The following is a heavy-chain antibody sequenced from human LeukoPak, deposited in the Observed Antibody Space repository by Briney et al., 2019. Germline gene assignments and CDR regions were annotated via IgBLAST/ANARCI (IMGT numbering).Heavy chain of an antibody. D-gene: IGHD4-23*01. Sequence: GASVKVSCKASGYTFSIYAMHWVRQAPGQRLEWMGWINAGNGNTKYSQKFQGRVTITRDTSAITAYMELSSLRSEDTAVYYCARESGWYGGNLDYWGQGTLVTVSS. CDR1: GYTFSIYA. CDR3: ARESGWYGGNLDY. CDR2: INAGNGNT. J-gene: IGHJ4*02. V-gene: IGHV1-3*01.